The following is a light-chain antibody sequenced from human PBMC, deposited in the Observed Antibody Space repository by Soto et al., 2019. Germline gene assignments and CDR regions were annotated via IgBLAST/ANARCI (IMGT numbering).Light chain of an antibody. CDR3: QQSGSSPWT. V-gene: IGKV3-20*01. J-gene: IGKJ1*01. Sequence: IVLTQSQGTLSLSPGERATLSCRPSQSVSRNYLVWYQQKPGQAPRLLIYGASSRATGIPDRFSGSGSGTDFTLTISKLEPEDFAVYYCQQSGSSPWTFAQGTKVDI. CDR1: QSVSRNY. CDR2: GAS.